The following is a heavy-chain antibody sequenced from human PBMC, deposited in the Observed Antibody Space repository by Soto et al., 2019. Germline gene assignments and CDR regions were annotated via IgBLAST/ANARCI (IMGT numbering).Heavy chain of an antibody. D-gene: IGHD5-12*01. CDR2: TSYDGNKK. V-gene: IGHV3-30*18. CDR3: AKEGQSRDGYTSPLDS. Sequence: QVQLVETGGGVVQPGGSLRLSCIASGFPFRSYGMHWVRQAPGKGLEWVAVTSYDGNKKYYIDSVNGRFSISRDNFMNTVYLQMNSLGVEDTALYYCAKEGQSRDGYTSPLDSWGQGTLVIVSA. J-gene: IGHJ5*01. CDR1: GFPFRSYG.